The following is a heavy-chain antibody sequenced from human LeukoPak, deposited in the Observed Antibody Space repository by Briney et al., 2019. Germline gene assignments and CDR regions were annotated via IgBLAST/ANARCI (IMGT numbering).Heavy chain of an antibody. V-gene: IGHV4-39*07. CDR3: ARARPLAGRYCSSTSCYEVGGFDY. D-gene: IGHD2-2*01. CDR1: SGSISSISYY. Sequence: SETLSLTCTLSSGSISSISYYWGWIRQPPGKGLEWIASIYYSGGTYYNPSLKSRVTISVDKSKNQFSLKLSSVTAADTAVYYCARARPLAGRYCSSTSCYEVGGFDYWGQGTLVTVSS. J-gene: IGHJ4*02. CDR2: IYYSGGT.